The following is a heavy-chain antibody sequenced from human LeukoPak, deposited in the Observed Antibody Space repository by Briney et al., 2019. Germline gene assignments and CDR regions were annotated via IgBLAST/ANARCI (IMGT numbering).Heavy chain of an antibody. D-gene: IGHD3-22*01. Sequence: GGSLRLSCAASGFTFSSYIMNWVRQAPGKGLEWVSYISSDSSTIYYADSVKGRFTISRDNAKNSLYLQINSLRAEDTAVYYRARNYYDSSGYPDNFDYWGRGTLVTVSA. CDR3: ARNYYDSSGYPDNFDY. V-gene: IGHV3-48*01. CDR1: GFTFSSYI. J-gene: IGHJ4*02. CDR2: ISSDSSTI.